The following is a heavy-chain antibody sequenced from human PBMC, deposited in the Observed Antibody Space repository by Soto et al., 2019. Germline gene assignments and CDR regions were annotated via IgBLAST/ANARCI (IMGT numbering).Heavy chain of an antibody. V-gene: IGHV5-10-1*01. CDR3: ARGSNCSSTSCWEDYGMDV. CDR2: IDPSDSYT. CDR1: GYSFTSYW. Sequence: GESLKISCKGSGYSFTSYWISWVRQMPGKGLEWMGRIDPSDSYTNYSPSFQGHVTISADKSISTAYLQWSSLKASDTAMYYCARGSNCSSTSCWEDYGMDVWGQGTTVTVSS. J-gene: IGHJ6*02. D-gene: IGHD2-2*01.